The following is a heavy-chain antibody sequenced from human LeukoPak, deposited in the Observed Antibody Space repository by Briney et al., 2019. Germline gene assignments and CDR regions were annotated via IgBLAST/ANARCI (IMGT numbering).Heavy chain of an antibody. CDR1: GFTFSSYG. V-gene: IGHV3-33*06. D-gene: IGHD3-10*01. CDR3: AKNRQWFGEFDSGYYMAV. J-gene: IGHJ6*03. CDR2: IWYDGSNK. Sequence: GRSLRLSCVASGFTFSSYGMHWVRQAPGKGLEWVAVIWYDGSNKYYADSVKGRFTISRDNSKNTLYLQMNSLRAEDTAVYYCAKNRQWFGEFDSGYYMAVWGKGPRSPSP.